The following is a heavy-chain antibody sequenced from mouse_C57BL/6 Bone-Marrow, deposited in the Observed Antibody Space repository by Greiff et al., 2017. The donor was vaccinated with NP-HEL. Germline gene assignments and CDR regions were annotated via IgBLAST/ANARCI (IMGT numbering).Heavy chain of an antibody. Sequence: EVHLVESGGGLVKPGGSLKLSCAASGFTFSDYGMHWVRQAPEKGLEWVAYISSGSSTIYYADTVKGRFTISRDNAKNTLFLQMTSLRSEDTAMYYCAREGNYSYWYFDVWGTGTTVTVSS. CDR1: GFTFSDYG. CDR2: ISSGSSTI. V-gene: IGHV5-17*01. D-gene: IGHD2-1*01. CDR3: AREGNYSYWYFDV. J-gene: IGHJ1*03.